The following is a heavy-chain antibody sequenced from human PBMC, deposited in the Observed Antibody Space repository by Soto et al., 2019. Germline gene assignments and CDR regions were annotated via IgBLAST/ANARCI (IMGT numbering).Heavy chain of an antibody. Sequence: SETLSLTCTVSGGSISSYYWSWIRQPPGKGLEWIGYIYYSGSTNYNPSLKSRVTISVDTSKNQFSLKLSSVTAADTAVYYCARVVYYYDSSGYYFNWFDPWGQGTLVTVSS. J-gene: IGHJ5*02. V-gene: IGHV4-59*01. CDR3: ARVVYYYDSSGYYFNWFDP. CDR2: IYYSGST. D-gene: IGHD3-22*01. CDR1: GGSISSYY.